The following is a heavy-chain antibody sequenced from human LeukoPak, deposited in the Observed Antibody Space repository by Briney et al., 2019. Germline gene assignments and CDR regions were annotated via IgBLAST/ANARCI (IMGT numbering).Heavy chain of an antibody. D-gene: IGHD3-22*01. CDR3: ARERPAYYNFDSSGFYPDHFDY. Sequence: SETLSLTCTVSGGSISSYYWSWIRQPPGKGLEWIGYIYYSGSTNYNPSLKSRVTISVDTSKNQFSLKLSAVTAAGTAVYYCARERPAYYNFDSSGFYPDHFDYWGQGTLVTVSS. CDR1: GGSISSYY. V-gene: IGHV4-59*12. CDR2: IYYSGST. J-gene: IGHJ4*02.